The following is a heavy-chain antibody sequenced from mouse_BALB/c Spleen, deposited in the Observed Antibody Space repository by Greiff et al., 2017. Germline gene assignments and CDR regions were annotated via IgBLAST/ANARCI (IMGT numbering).Heavy chain of an antibody. CDR2: IRNKANGYTT. V-gene: IGHV7-3*02. Sequence: EVMLVESGGGLVQPGGSLRLSCATSGFTFTDYYMSWVRQPPGKALEWLGFIRNKANGYTTEYSASVKGRFTISRDNSQSILYLQMNTLRAEDSATYYCARDPYGSSYGCAYWGQGTLVTVSA. CDR3: ARDPYGSSYGCAY. J-gene: IGHJ3*01. D-gene: IGHD1-1*01. CDR1: GFTFTDYY.